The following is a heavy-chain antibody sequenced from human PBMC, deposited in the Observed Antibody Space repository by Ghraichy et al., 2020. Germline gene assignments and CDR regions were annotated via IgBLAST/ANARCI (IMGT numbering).Heavy chain of an antibody. CDR1: GGSFSGYY. V-gene: IGHV4-34*01. J-gene: IGHJ6*02. Sequence: SETLSLTCAVYGGSFSGYYWSWIRQPPGKGLEWIGEINHSGSTNYNPSLKSRVTISVDTSKNQFSLKLSSVTAADTAVYYCAGHYGDLRMDVWGQGTTVTVSS. D-gene: IGHD4-17*01. CDR2: INHSGST. CDR3: AGHYGDLRMDV.